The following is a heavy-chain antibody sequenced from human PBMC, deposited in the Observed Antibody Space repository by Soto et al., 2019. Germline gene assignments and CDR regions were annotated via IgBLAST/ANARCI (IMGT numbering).Heavy chain of an antibody. V-gene: IGHV3-23*01. CDR2: ITVGGAQK. CDR3: TGIPGGGWQRFFDY. CDR1: GFTFIDHD. J-gene: IGHJ4*02. Sequence: EVKLLESGGALVQPGGSLRLSCEASGFTFIDHDMSWVRQAPGKGLEWVSSITVGGAQKDYGQSVKGRFTISRDNSNENLFLQMDSLQVEGTAIYYWTGIPGGGWQRFFDYWGQGTVVTVSS. D-gene: IGHD5-12*01.